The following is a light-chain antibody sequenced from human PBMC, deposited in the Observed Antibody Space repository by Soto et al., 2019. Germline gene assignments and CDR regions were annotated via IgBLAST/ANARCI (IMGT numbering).Light chain of an antibody. CDR3: QHYGTSRIT. Sequence: ETMMTQSPDTLSVSLGERATLSCRASQSLRSSLAWYQQKPGQAPRLLIYGASSRATGIPDRFSGSGSGTDFTLTISRLESEDFAVYYCQHYGTSRITFGQGTRLEIK. J-gene: IGKJ5*01. CDR2: GAS. CDR1: QSLRSS. V-gene: IGKV3-20*01.